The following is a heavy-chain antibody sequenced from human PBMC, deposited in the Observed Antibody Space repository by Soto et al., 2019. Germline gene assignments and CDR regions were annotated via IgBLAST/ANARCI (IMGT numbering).Heavy chain of an antibody. D-gene: IGHD6-13*01. Sequence: GGSLRLSCAASGFTFSSYAMSWVRQAPGKGLEWVSAISGSGGSTYYADSVKGRFTISRDNSKNTLYLQMNSLRAEDTAVYYCANPLTDPFGIFSAAAGTGYYYMDVWGKGTTVTVSS. CDR1: GFTFSSYA. J-gene: IGHJ6*03. CDR2: ISGSGGST. CDR3: ANPLTDPFGIFSAAAGTGYYYMDV. V-gene: IGHV3-23*01.